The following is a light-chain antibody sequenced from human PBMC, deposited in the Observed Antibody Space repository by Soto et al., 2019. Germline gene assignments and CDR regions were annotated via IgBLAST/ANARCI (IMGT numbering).Light chain of an antibody. J-gene: IGKJ2*03. CDR2: AAS. CDR3: QQTYRTPYS. CDR1: QTISVY. V-gene: IGKV1-39*01. Sequence: DIQVTQSPSSLSVSMGDRVTITCRSSQTISVYLNWYQKKPGTPPKLLIYAASNLQSGVPSRFTGRGSGTDFTLTLSSLQPEDFATYYCQQTYRTPYSFGQGTKLEI.